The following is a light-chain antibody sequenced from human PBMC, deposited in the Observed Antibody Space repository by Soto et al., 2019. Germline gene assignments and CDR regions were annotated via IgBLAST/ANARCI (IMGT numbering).Light chain of an antibody. J-gene: IGKJ5*01. CDR3: QQFNNYPVT. V-gene: IGKV1D-13*01. CDR2: DAS. Sequence: AIQLTQSPSSLSTSVGDRVTITCRASQGISSALAWYQQKPGKGPKLLIYDASTLQSGVPSRFSGSGSGTDFTLTISSLQPEDFATYYCQQFNNYPVTFGQGTRLEIK. CDR1: QGISSA.